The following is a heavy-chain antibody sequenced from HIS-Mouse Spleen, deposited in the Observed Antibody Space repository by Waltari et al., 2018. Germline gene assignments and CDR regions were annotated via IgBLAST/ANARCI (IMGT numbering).Heavy chain of an antibody. CDR3: ARDHRNNWAIRD. J-gene: IGHJ4*02. Sequence: QVQLVESGGGVVKPGRSLRPSCSASGFTFSSYAMHWVRQAPGKGLEWVAVISYDGSNKYYADSVKGRFTISRDNSKNTLYLQMNSLRAEDTAVYYCARDHRNNWAIRDWGQGTLVTVSS. D-gene: IGHD1-20*01. CDR1: GFTFSSYA. CDR2: ISYDGSNK. V-gene: IGHV3-30-3*01.